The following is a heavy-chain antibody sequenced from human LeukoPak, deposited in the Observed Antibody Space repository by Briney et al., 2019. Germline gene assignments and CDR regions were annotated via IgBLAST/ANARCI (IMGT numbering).Heavy chain of an antibody. V-gene: IGHV4-4*07. D-gene: IGHD1-26*01. Sequence: SETLSLTCTVSGGPMSGSYWSWIRQPAGKELEWIGRIYTGGSTDYNPSLKSRVTMSIETSTNRFSLRLSYVTAADTAVYLCARGFGAATGESFDYWGQGALVTVSS. CDR3: ARGFGAATGESFDY. CDR2: IYTGGST. J-gene: IGHJ4*02. CDR1: GGPMSGSY.